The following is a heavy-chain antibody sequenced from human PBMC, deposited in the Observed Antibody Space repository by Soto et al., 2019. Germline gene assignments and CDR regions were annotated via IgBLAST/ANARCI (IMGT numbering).Heavy chain of an antibody. CDR1: GFTLSAYW. D-gene: IGHD6-13*01. Sequence: EVQLEESGGDLVQPGGSLRLSCAASGFTLSAYWMTWVRQAPGKGLEWVANINRDGSKKSYLDSVRGRFTISRDNVGNSLYLHMDSLRADDTALYSCARDVSPGSSSLYLDAFDIWGQGTMVTVSS. J-gene: IGHJ3*02. V-gene: IGHV3-7*05. CDR3: ARDVSPGSSSLYLDAFDI. CDR2: INRDGSKK.